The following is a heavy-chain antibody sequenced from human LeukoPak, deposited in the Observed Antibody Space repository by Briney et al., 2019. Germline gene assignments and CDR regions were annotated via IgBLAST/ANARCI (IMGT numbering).Heavy chain of an antibody. CDR1: GFTFSSYE. D-gene: IGHD6-19*01. CDR2: ISSSSSYI. J-gene: IGHJ4*02. Sequence: GGSLRLSCAASGFTFSSYEMNWVRQAPGKGLEWVSSISSSSSYIYYADSVKGRFTISRDNAKNSLYLQMNSLRAEDTAVYYCARLSVAGSGDYWGQGTLVTVSS. CDR3: ARLSVAGSGDY. V-gene: IGHV3-21*01.